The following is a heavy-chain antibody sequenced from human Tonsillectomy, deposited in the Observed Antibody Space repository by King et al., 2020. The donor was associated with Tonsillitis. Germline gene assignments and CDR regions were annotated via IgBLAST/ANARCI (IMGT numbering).Heavy chain of an antibody. CDR3: AKEGGGPLDY. Sequence: VQLVVSGRGVVQPGGSLRLSCAASGFTFSSYGMHWVRQAPGKGLEWVAFIRYDGSNKYYADSVEGRFTISRDNYKNTLYMQINSLRAEDTVVYYCAKEGGGPLDYGGQGTLVTVSS. V-gene: IGHV3-30*02. CDR2: IRYDGSNK. J-gene: IGHJ4*02. D-gene: IGHD2-15*01. CDR1: GFTFSSYG.